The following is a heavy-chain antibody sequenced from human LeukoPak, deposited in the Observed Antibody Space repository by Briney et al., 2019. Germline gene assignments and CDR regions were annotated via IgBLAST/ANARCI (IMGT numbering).Heavy chain of an antibody. Sequence: GGSLRLSCAASGFTFSSYGMHWVRQAPGKGLEWVANINQDGSEKYYVDSVKGRFTISRDNAKNSLYLQMNSLRAEDTAVYYCARDRTIVAYDAFIIWGQGTMVTVSS. J-gene: IGHJ3*02. CDR3: ARDRTIVAYDAFII. CDR1: GFTFSSYG. CDR2: INQDGSEK. V-gene: IGHV3-7*01. D-gene: IGHD3-22*01.